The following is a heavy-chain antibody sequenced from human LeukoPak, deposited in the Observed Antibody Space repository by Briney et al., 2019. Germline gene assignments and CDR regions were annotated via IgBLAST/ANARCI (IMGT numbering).Heavy chain of an antibody. D-gene: IGHD2-15*01. CDR2: ISYDGSNK. Sequence: GGSLRLSCAASGFTFSTYAMHWVRQAPGKGLEWVAVISYDGSNKYYADSVKGRFTISRDNSKNTLYLQMNSLRAEDTAVYYCAKSGSRYCSGGSCYLDYWGQGTLVTVSS. V-gene: IGHV3-30*04. CDR1: GFTFSTYA. J-gene: IGHJ4*02. CDR3: AKSGSRYCSGGSCYLDY.